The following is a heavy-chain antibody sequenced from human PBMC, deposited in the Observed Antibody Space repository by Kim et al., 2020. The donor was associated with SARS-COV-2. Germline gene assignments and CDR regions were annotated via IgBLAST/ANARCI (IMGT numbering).Heavy chain of an antibody. D-gene: IGHD3-10*01. J-gene: IGHJ5*02. CDR1: GGSISSSNW. V-gene: IGHV4-4*02. CDR2: IYHSGST. Sequence: SETLSLTCAVSGGSISSSNWWSWVRQPPGKGLEWIGEIYHSGSTNYNPSLKSRVTISVDKSKNQFSLKLSSVTAADTAVYYCAREVGVLWFGESHSSLNWFDPWGQGTLVTVSS. CDR3: AREVGVLWFGESHSSLNWFDP.